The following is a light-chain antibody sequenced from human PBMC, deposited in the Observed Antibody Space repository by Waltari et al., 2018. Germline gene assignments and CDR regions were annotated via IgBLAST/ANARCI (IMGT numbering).Light chain of an antibody. J-gene: IGKJ3*01. Sequence: DIQMTQSPSTLSASIGDRVTITCRASQTITDWLAWYQQKPGRAPKLLIYKASDLESGVPSRFSGSGSGTEFTLTISSLQPDDFATYYCQQYSSFPLIFGPGTRVEIK. CDR2: KAS. V-gene: IGKV1-5*03. CDR3: QQYSSFPLI. CDR1: QTITDW.